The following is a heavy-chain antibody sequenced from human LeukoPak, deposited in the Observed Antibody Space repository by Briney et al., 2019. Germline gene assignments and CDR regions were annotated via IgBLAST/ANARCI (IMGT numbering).Heavy chain of an antibody. CDR2: IYPGDSDT. CDR3: ARQDTSSWYKDY. D-gene: IGHD6-13*01. CDR1: GYHFVNYW. V-gene: IGHV5-51*01. Sequence: GESLKISCKGSGYHFVNYWIGWVAQIPGKGLEWMGIIYPGDSDTKYCPSLQGQVTISVDKSISNAYLQWSSLKASDTAIYYCARQDTSSWYKDYWGQGTLVTVS. J-gene: IGHJ4*02.